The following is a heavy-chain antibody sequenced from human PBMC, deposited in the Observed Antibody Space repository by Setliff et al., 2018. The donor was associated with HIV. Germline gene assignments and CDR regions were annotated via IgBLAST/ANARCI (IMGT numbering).Heavy chain of an antibody. CDR1: GHTFTNVD. Sequence: ASVKVSCKASGHTFTNVDIQWLRRATGQGLEWMGWMNPNSGVSGYAQKFQGRVTMTRDTSISTAYMELSSLTSEDTGVYYCASGKGVGGVIITGGLDVRGKGTTVTVSS. J-gene: IGHJ6*04. D-gene: IGHD3-10*01. CDR3: ASGKGVGGVIITGGLDV. CDR2: MNPNSGVS. V-gene: IGHV1-8*01.